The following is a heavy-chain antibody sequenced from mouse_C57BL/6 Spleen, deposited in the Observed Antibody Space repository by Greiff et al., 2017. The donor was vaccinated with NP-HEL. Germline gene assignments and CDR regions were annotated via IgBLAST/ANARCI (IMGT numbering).Heavy chain of an antibody. Sequence: EVQLQQSGTVLARPGASVKMSCKTSGYTFTSYWMHWVKQRPGQGLEWIGAIYPGNSDTSYNQKFKGKAKLTAVTSASTAYMELSSLTNEDSAVYYCTRAIYDGFHFDYWGQGTTLTVSS. CDR1: GYTFTSYW. D-gene: IGHD2-3*01. J-gene: IGHJ2*01. CDR2: IYPGNSDT. CDR3: TRAIYDGFHFDY. V-gene: IGHV1-5*01.